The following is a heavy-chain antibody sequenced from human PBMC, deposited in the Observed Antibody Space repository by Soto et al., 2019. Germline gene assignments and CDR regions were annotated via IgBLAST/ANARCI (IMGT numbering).Heavy chain of an antibody. V-gene: IGHV4-38-2*02. J-gene: IGHJ4*02. Sequence: SETLSLTCTVSGYSIGSGYYWGWIRQPPGKGLEWIGSIFHNGNTYYTPSLKSRLSTSVVTSKNQFYLRLTSVTAADTAVYYCARGGAVVAAAPFDYWGQGILVTVSS. CDR2: IFHNGNT. CDR1: GYSIGSGYY. CDR3: ARGGAVVAAAPFDY. D-gene: IGHD2-15*01.